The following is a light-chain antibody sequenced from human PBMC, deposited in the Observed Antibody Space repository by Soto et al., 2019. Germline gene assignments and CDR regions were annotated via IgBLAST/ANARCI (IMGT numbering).Light chain of an antibody. Sequence: AIQMTQSPSSLSASVGDRVTITCRASQGIRNDLGWYQQKPGKAPKLLIYAASSLQSGVPSRFSGGGSGTDFTLTISSLQPEDFATYYCLQDYNYPPYTFGQGTKLEIK. V-gene: IGKV1-6*01. CDR1: QGIRND. CDR3: LQDYNYPPYT. CDR2: AAS. J-gene: IGKJ2*01.